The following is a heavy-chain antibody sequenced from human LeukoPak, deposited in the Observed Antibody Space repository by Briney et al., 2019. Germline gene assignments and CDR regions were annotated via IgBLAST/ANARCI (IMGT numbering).Heavy chain of an antibody. CDR3: ARRENGIAAAGTEWFDP. Sequence: SETLSLTCAVYGGSFSGYYWSWIRQPPGKGQEWIGEINHSGSTNYNPSLKSRVTISVDTSKNQFSLKLSSVTAADTAVYYCARRENGIAAAGTEWFDPWGQGTLVTVSS. J-gene: IGHJ5*02. CDR1: GGSFSGYY. D-gene: IGHD6-13*01. V-gene: IGHV4-34*01. CDR2: INHSGST.